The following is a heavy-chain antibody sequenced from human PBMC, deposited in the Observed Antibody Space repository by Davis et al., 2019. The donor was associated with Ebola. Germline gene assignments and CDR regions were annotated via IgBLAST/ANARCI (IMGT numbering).Heavy chain of an antibody. CDR1: GFTFSTYS. Sequence: PGGSLRLSCAASGFTFSTYSMSWVRQAPGKGLEWVSSISSDSDYIYYADSAKGRFTISRDNAKNSLYLQMNSLRAEDTAVYYCARAVASYYYDSSGYYSGGGPVDYWGQGTLVTVSS. V-gene: IGHV3-21*01. CDR3: ARAVASYYYDSSGYYSGGGPVDY. CDR2: ISSDSDYI. D-gene: IGHD3-22*01. J-gene: IGHJ4*02.